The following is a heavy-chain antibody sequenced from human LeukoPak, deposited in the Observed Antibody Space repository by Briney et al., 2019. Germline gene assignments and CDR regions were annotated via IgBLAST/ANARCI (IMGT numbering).Heavy chain of an antibody. D-gene: IGHD5-24*01. CDR1: GFTFSSYS. V-gene: IGHV4-34*08. Sequence: IPGGSLRLSCAASGFTFSSYSMHWVRQAPGKGLEWIGEINHSGSTHYTPSLKSRVTISVDTSDNQFSLKVISVTAADAAVYYCALGYNDIWERWGRGTLVTVSS. CDR3: ALGYNDIWER. J-gene: IGHJ4*02. CDR2: INHSGST.